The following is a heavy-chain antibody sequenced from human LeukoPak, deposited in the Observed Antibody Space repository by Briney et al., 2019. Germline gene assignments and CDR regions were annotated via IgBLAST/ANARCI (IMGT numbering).Heavy chain of an antibody. J-gene: IGHJ4*02. D-gene: IGHD3-3*01. CDR1: GGSISSYY. Sequence: PSETLSLTCTVSGGSISSYYWSWIRQSPGKGLEWIGYIYYRGSTNYNPSLKSRATISVDTSKNQFSLKLSSVTAADTAVYYCARAPRLTIFGVTFDYWGQGTLVTVSS. CDR2: IYYRGST. V-gene: IGHV4-59*01. CDR3: ARAPRLTIFGVTFDY.